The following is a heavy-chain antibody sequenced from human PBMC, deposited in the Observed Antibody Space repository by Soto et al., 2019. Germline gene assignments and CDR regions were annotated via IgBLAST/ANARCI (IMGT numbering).Heavy chain of an antibody. V-gene: IGHV1-3*01. D-gene: IGHD2-2*01. CDR3: ARDRAKYQLLPYNWFDP. J-gene: IGHJ5*02. Sequence: ASVKVSCKASGYTLTIYAMHWVRQAPGQRLEWMGWINAGNGNTKYSQKFQGRVTITRDTSASTAYMELSSLRSEDTAVYYCARDRAKYQLLPYNWFDPWGQGTLVTVSS. CDR1: GYTLTIYA. CDR2: INAGNGNT.